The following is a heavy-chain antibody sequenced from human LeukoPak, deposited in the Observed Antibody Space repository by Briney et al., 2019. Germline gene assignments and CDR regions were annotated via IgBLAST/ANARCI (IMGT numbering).Heavy chain of an antibody. CDR3: ARDGLYGWGAFDI. Sequence: SETLSLTCTVSGGSISSGSYYWSWIRQPAGKGLEWIGRIYTSGSTNYNPSLKSRVTISVDTSKNQFSLKLSSVTAADTAVYYCARDGLYGWGAFDIWGQGTMVTVSS. J-gene: IGHJ3*02. CDR1: GGSISSGSYY. CDR2: IYTSGST. D-gene: IGHD2-8*01. V-gene: IGHV4-61*02.